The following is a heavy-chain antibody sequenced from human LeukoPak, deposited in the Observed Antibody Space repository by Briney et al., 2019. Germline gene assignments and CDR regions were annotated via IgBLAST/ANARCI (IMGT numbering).Heavy chain of an antibody. CDR1: GGSLNGYY. Sequence: SETLSLTCAVYGGSLNGYYLSWIRQSPGKGLEWMGEIDRGGSSNYNPSLKSRVTVSLDTSTNKFSLNMTSVTAADTAVYYCARSSRSYESTAYYFRHWGQGILVTVSS. CDR3: ARSSRSYESTAYYFRH. D-gene: IGHD3-22*01. J-gene: IGHJ4*02. V-gene: IGHV4-34*01. CDR2: IDRGGSS.